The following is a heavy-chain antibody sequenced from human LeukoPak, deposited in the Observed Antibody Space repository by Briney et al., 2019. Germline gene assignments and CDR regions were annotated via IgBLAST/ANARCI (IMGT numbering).Heavy chain of an antibody. CDR1: GGVFTTYA. CDR2: ISPDNGDT. J-gene: IGHJ4*02. V-gene: IGHV1-18*01. D-gene: IGHD3-16*02. Sequence: GASVKVSCKASGGVFTTYAISWVRQAPGQGLEWMGWISPDNGDTNYAQKFQDRVTKTTDTSTTTAYMELRSLRSADTAVYYCARLRLGELSTGFEFWGQGTLVTVSS. CDR3: ARLRLGELSTGFEF.